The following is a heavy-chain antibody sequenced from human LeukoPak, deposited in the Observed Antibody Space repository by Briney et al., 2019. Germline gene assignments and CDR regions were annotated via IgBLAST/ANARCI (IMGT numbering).Heavy chain of an antibody. Sequence: PSETLSLTCAVYGGSFSGYYWSWIPHPPGRGLEGIGEINHSGSTNYNPSLTSRVTISVDTSKNQFSLKLSSVTAADTAVYYGARGRDSNYYDSSGASFDPWGQGTLVTVSS. V-gene: IGHV4-34*01. J-gene: IGHJ5*02. CDR3: ARGRDSNYYDSSGASFDP. D-gene: IGHD3-22*01. CDR2: INHSGST. CDR1: GGSFSGYY.